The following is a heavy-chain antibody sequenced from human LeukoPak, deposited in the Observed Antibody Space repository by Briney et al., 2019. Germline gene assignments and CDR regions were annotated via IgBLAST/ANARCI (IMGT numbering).Heavy chain of an antibody. CDR3: AREPGGYYVYFDY. Sequence: GGSLRLSCAASGFTFSSYEMNWVRQAPGKGLEWVSYISSSGSTIYYADSVKGRFTISRDNAKNSLYLQMNSLRAEDTALYYCAREPGGYYVYFDYWGQGTLVTVSS. J-gene: IGHJ4*02. CDR2: ISSSGSTI. D-gene: IGHD1-26*01. V-gene: IGHV3-48*03. CDR1: GFTFSSYE.